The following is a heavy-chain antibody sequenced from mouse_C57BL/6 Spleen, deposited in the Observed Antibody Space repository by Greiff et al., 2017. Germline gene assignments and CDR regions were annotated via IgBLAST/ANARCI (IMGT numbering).Heavy chain of an antibody. CDR2: IHPNSGST. J-gene: IGHJ4*01. D-gene: IGHD1-1*01. V-gene: IGHV1-64*01. CDR3: ARSGNYGDAMDY. CDR1: GYTFTSYW. Sequence: VQLQQPGAELVKPGASVKLSCKASGYTFTSYWMHWVKQRPGQGLEWIGMIHPNSGSTNYNEKFKSKATLTVDKSSSTAYMQLSSLTSEDSAVYYCARSGNYGDAMDYWGQGTSVTVSS.